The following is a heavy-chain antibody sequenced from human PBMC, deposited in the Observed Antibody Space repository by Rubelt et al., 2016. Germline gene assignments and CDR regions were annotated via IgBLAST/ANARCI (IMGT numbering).Heavy chain of an antibody. V-gene: IGHV4-34*01. CDR1: GGSFSGYY. D-gene: IGHD1-26*01. CDR2: INHSGST. CDR3: ARQLSGRPYSGSYYAFDY. J-gene: IGHJ4*02. Sequence: QVQLQQWGAGLLKPSETLSLTCAVYGGSFSGYYWSWIRQPPGKGLEWIGEINHSGSTNYNPSLKSGCTSPVDTSKNQLSRKLGSVTAADTAVYYCARQLSGRPYSGSYYAFDYWGQGTLVTVSS.